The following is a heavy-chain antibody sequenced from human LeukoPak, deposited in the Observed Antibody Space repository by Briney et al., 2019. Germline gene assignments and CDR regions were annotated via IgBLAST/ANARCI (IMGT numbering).Heavy chain of an antibody. Sequence: ASVKVSCKASGYTFTSYGISWVRQAPGQGLEWMGWISAYNGDTNYAQKLQGRVTMTTDTSTSTAYMELRSLRSDDTAVYYCAREESVVATGITGDYWGQGTLVTVSS. CDR2: ISAYNGDT. D-gene: IGHD5-12*01. CDR3: AREESVVATGITGDY. V-gene: IGHV1-18*01. CDR1: GYTFTSYG. J-gene: IGHJ4*02.